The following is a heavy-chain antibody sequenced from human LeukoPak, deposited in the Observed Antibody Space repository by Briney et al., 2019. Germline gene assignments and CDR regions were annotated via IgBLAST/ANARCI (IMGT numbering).Heavy chain of an antibody. CDR3: ARDRYTVVSWYFDL. Sequence: SETLSLTCAVYGGSFSGYYWSWIRQPPGKGLEWIGEINHSGSTNYNPSLKSRVTISVDTSKNQFSLKLSSVTAADTAVYYCARDRYTVVSWYFDLWGRGTLVTVSS. CDR2: INHSGST. J-gene: IGHJ2*01. CDR1: GGSFSGYY. V-gene: IGHV4-34*01. D-gene: IGHD4-23*01.